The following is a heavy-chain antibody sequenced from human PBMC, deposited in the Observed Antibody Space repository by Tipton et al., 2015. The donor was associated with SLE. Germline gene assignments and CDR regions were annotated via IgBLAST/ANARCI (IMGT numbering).Heavy chain of an antibody. CDR1: GFVFSTSG. J-gene: IGHJ4*02. V-gene: IGHV3-30*02. D-gene: IGHD1-14*01. CDR3: ATDEAGIRDFDD. CDR2: IRYDGGKK. Sequence: SLRLSCVGSGFVFSTSGMHWVRQAPGKGLEWVAFIRYDGGKKYYADSVKGRFTMSRDNTKNSLYLQMNSLRDEDTAIYYCATDEAGIRDFDDWGQGTLVTVSS.